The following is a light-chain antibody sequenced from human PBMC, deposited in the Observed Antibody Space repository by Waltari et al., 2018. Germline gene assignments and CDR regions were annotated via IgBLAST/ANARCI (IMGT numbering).Light chain of an antibody. CDR2: WAS. V-gene: IGKV4-1*01. Sequence: DIVMTQSPDSLAVSLGERATINCKSSPSVLYSSNNKNYLGWYQQRPGLPPKLLIYWASTRENGVPDRFSGSGSGTDFTLPISSLQSEDVAVYYCQQYYSSPLTFGGGTKVEIK. CDR3: QQYYSSPLT. CDR1: PSVLYSSNNKNY. J-gene: IGKJ4*01.